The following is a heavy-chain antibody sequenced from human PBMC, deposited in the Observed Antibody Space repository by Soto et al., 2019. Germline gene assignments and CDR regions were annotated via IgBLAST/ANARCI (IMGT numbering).Heavy chain of an antibody. CDR2: IKYSGTT. D-gene: IGHD3-10*01. V-gene: IGHV4-39*01. J-gene: IGHJ6*02. Sequence: PSETLSLTCTVSGGSISSSRCHWGWIRQPPGKGLEWIASIKYSGTTFYNPSLKSRVTLSVDTSKNQFALKLSSVTAAETAVYYCARAVLLWFGELSSYGMDVWGQGTTVTVSS. CDR1: GGSISSSRCH. CDR3: ARAVLLWFGELSSYGMDV.